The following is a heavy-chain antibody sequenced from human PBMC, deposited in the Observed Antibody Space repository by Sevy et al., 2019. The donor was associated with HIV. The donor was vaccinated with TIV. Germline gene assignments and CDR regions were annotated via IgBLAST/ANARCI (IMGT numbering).Heavy chain of an antibody. Sequence: GGSLRLSCAASGFTFSGNWMSWVRQAPGKGLEWVADIKEDGSEKYYVDSVKGRFTISRDNAMKSMYLKMNNLRAEDTAVYYCGGDAGYCSSTSCYRGDYFDYWGQGTMVTVSS. J-gene: IGHJ4*02. D-gene: IGHD2-2*02. CDR2: IKEDGSEK. CDR3: GGDAGYCSSTSCYRGDYFDY. V-gene: IGHV3-7*01. CDR1: GFTFSGNW.